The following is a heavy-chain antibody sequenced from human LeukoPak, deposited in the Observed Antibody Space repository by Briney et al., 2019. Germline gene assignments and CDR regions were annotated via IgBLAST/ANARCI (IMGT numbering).Heavy chain of an antibody. V-gene: IGHV3-30*04. J-gene: IGHJ6*03. CDR1: GFTFSSYA. CDR2: ISYDGSNK. CDR3: ARDRWFGEGHYMDV. Sequence: GGSLRLSCAASGFTFSSYAMHWVRQAPGKGLEWVAVISYDGSNKYYADSVKGRFTISRDNSKNTLYLQMNSLRAEDTAVYYCARDRWFGEGHYMDVWGKGTTVTMSS. D-gene: IGHD3-10*01.